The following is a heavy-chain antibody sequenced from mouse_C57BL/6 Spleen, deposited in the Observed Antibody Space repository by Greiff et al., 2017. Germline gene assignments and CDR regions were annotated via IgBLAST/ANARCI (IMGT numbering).Heavy chain of an antibody. CDR1: GFNIKDYY. CDR2: IDPEDGET. J-gene: IGHJ4*01. V-gene: IGHV14-2*01. D-gene: IGHD4-1*02. Sequence: VQLQQSGAELVKPGASVKLSCTASGFNIKDYYMHWVKQRTEQGLEWIGRIDPEDGETKYDPKFQGKATITADTSSNTAYLQLSSLTSEDTAVYYCARSGQLGQDYAMDYWGQGTSVTVSS. CDR3: ARSGQLGQDYAMDY.